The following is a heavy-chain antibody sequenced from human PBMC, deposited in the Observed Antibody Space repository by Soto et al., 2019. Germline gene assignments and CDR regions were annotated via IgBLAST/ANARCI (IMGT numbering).Heavy chain of an antibody. CDR2: IMPVFRRP. Sequence: QVQLVQSGAEVKKPGSSVKVSCKASGGTFRTSAFSWVRQAPGQGLEWVGGIMPVFRRPKYAQNFQDRATITADGSTSTAYMELNSLRSDDTAVYYGAGDKDRLQLGGNYYFILDVWGQGTAVTVSS. CDR1: GGTFRTSA. V-gene: IGHV1-69*12. J-gene: IGHJ6*02. D-gene: IGHD1-1*01. CDR3: AGDKDRLQLGGNYYFILDV.